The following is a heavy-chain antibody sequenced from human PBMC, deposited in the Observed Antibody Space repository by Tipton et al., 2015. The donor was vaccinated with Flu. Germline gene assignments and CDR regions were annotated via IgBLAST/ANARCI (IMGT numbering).Heavy chain of an antibody. V-gene: IGHV4-4*07. D-gene: IGHD2-2*02. CDR2: IYTSGST. Sequence: TLSLTCTVSGGSISSYYWSWIRQPAGKGLEWIGRIYTSGSTNYNPSLKSRVTMSVDTSKNQFSLKLSSVTAADTAVYYCAGCSSTSCYIPSGHWFGPWGQGTLVTVSS. J-gene: IGHJ5*02. CDR1: GGSISSYY. CDR3: AGCSSTSCYIPSGHWFGP.